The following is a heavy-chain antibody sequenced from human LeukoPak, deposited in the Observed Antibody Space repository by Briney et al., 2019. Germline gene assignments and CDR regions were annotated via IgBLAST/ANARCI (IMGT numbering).Heavy chain of an antibody. CDR1: GGSLSTYS. V-gene: IGHV4-59*01. J-gene: IGHJ4*02. CDR2: IYYGGTT. CDR3: ARDTTVASGMQH. D-gene: IGHD4-23*01. Sequence: SETLSLTCSVSGGSLSTYSWSCVRQSPGERMEWIGYIYYGGTTNYNPSLKSRVTISADTAKNQFSLRLRSVTAADTAIYYCARDTTVASGMQHWGQGTLVTVSS.